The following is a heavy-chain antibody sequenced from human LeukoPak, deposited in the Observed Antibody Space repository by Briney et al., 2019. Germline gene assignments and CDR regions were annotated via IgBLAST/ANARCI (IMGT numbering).Heavy chain of an antibody. Sequence: ASVKVSCKASGYTFTSYAMHWVRQAPGQRLEWMGWINAGNGNTKYSQKFQGRVTITRDTSASTAYMELSSLRSEDTAVYYCATPPHIVVVPGYWGQGTLVTVSS. D-gene: IGHD2-21*02. V-gene: IGHV1-3*01. J-gene: IGHJ4*02. CDR3: ATPPHIVVVPGY. CDR1: GYTFTSYA. CDR2: INAGNGNT.